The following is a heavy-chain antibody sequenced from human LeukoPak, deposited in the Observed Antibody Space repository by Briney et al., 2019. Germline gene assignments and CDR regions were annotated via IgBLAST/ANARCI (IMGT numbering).Heavy chain of an antibody. CDR2: ISSSGSTI. Sequence: GGSLRLSCAASGFTFSDYYTSWIRQAPGKGLEWVSYISSSGSTIYYADSVKGRFTVSRDNAKNSLYLQMNSLRAEDTAVYYCARGGYDFWSGYYTGYYYYYMDVWGKGTTVTVSS. D-gene: IGHD3-3*01. J-gene: IGHJ6*03. CDR1: GFTFSDYY. CDR3: ARGGYDFWSGYYTGYYYYYMDV. V-gene: IGHV3-11*04.